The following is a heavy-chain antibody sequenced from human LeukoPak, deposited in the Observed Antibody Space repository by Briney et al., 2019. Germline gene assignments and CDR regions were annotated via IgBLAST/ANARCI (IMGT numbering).Heavy chain of an antibody. CDR2: IYSGGST. D-gene: IGHD2/OR15-2a*01. CDR1: GFTVSSNY. Sequence: PGGSLRFSCAASGFTVSSNYMSWVRQAPGKGLEWVSVIYSGGSTYYADSVKGRFTISRDNSKNTLYLQMNTLRADDTAVYFCARTFPLGYFDYWGQGTLVTVSS. CDR3: ARTFPLGYFDY. J-gene: IGHJ4*02. V-gene: IGHV3-53*01.